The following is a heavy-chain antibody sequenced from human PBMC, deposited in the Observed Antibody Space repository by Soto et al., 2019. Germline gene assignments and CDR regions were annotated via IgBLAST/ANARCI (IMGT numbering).Heavy chain of an antibody. D-gene: IGHD3-22*01. CDR1: GGSISSGGYY. CDR2: IYYSGST. Sequence: QVQLQESGPGLVKPSQTLSLTCTVSGGSISSGGYYWSWIRQHPGKGLEWIGYIYYSGSTYYNPSLQSRVTISVDTSKNQFSLKLSSVTAADTAVYYCARDQGNYYDSSGYYYPGAFDIWGQGTMVTVSS. CDR3: ARDQGNYYDSSGYYYPGAFDI. J-gene: IGHJ3*02. V-gene: IGHV4-31*03.